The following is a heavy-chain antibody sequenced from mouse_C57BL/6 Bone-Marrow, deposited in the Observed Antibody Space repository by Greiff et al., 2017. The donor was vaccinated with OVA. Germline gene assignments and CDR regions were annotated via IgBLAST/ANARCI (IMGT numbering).Heavy chain of an antibody. CDR3: ARSPFSYRRD. J-gene: IGHJ3*01. D-gene: IGHD2-12*01. Sequence: QVQLQQPGAELVKPGASVKLSCKASGYTFTSYWMQWVKQRPGQGLEWIGEIDPSDSYTNYNQKFKGKATLTVDTSSSTAYMQLSSLTSEDSAVYYCARSPFSYRRDWGQGTLVTVSA. CDR1: GYTFTSYW. CDR2: IDPSDSYT. V-gene: IGHV1-50*01.